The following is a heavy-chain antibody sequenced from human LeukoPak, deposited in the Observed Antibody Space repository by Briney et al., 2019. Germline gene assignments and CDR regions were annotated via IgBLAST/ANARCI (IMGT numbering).Heavy chain of an antibody. Sequence: PGRSLRLSCAASGFTFDDYAMHWVRQAPGKGLEWVSGISWNSGSIGYADSVKGRFTISRDNAKNSLYLQMNSLRAEDMALYYCAKDIGPRREGYKDYYFDYWGQGTLVTVSS. CDR1: GFTFDDYA. J-gene: IGHJ4*02. D-gene: IGHD5-24*01. V-gene: IGHV3-9*03. CDR2: ISWNSGSI. CDR3: AKDIGPRREGYKDYYFDY.